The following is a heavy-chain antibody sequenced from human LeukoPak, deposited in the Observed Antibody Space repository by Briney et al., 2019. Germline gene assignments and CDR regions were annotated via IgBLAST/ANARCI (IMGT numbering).Heavy chain of an antibody. V-gene: IGHV3-7*01. CDR1: GFTFSRYW. D-gene: IGHD4-11*01. Sequence: PGGSLRLSCAASGFTFSRYWMGWVRQAPGKGLEWVAYIKPDGGEKYYVDSVKGRFTIARDNAKSSLYLQMNSLRVEDTAVYYCAREGSGNYFYFFDYWGQGTLVTVSS. CDR3: AREGSGNYFYFFDY. J-gene: IGHJ4*02. CDR2: IKPDGGEK.